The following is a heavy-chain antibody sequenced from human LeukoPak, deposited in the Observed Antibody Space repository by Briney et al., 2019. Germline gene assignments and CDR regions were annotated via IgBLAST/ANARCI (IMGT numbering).Heavy chain of an antibody. CDR3: ARDPGYSSPRGDY. Sequence: ASVKVSCKASGYTFTGYFMHWVLQAPGQGLEWMGWINPNSGGTHYAQKFQGRVTMTRDTSISTAYMELSRLRSDDTAVYYCARDPGYSSPRGDYWGQGTLVTVSS. V-gene: IGHV1-2*02. CDR2: INPNSGGT. D-gene: IGHD5-18*01. J-gene: IGHJ4*02. CDR1: GYTFTGYF.